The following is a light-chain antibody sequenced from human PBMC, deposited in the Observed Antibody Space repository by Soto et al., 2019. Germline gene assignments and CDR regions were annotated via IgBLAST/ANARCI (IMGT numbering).Light chain of an antibody. J-gene: IGLJ1*01. Sequence: QSVLTQPASVSGSPGQSVTISCTGTRSDIGDYNYVSWYQQHPGKAPKVIIYEGIKRPSGVSNRFSGSNSGSTASLTISGLQAEDEADYYCCSYVGATTYVFGTGTKVTVL. CDR3: CSYVGATTYV. V-gene: IGLV2-23*01. CDR1: RSDIGDYNY. CDR2: EGI.